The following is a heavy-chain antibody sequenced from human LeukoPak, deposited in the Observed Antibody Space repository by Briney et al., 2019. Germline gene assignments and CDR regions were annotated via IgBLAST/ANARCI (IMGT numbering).Heavy chain of an antibody. D-gene: IGHD3-3*01. CDR2: IYYTSKT. CDR3: ARRGPTDVWSDYQFDS. Sequence: SENLSLTASVSGDSISDINHDRGWLRQPPGKKLEWIRNIYYTSKTLYNPSLKTLATISTNTSKNKVSLKLRSLTTADTYVAYCARRGPTDVWSDYQFDSWGQGTLITVSS. V-gene: IGHV4-39*01. J-gene: IGHJ4*02. CDR1: GDSISDINHD.